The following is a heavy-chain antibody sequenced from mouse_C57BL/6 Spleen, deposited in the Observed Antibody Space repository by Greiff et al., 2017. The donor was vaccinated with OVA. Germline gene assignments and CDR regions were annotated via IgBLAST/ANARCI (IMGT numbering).Heavy chain of an antibody. D-gene: IGHD2-4*01. V-gene: IGHV1-15*01. J-gene: IGHJ3*01. CDR3: TRSYDYEFAY. CDR1: GYTFTDYE. CDR2: IDPETGGT. Sequence: QVQLQQSGAELVRPGASVTLSCKASGYTFTDYEMHWVKQTPVHGLEWIGAIDPETGGTAYNQKFKGKAILTADKSTSTAYMELRSLTSEDSAVYYCTRSYDYEFAYWGQGTLVTVSA.